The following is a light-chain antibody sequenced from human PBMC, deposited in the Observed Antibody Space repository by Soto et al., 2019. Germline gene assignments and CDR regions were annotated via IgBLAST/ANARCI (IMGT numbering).Light chain of an antibody. CDR3: LQHHSYPAT. CDR1: QDIRSA. V-gene: IGKV1-17*01. Sequence: DIQMTQSPSSLSASVGDRVTITCRASQDIRSAFGWYQQKPGQAPTRLIYRTSTSQSGVSSRFSGAGSGTEFTLTISSLQPEDFATYYCLQHHSYPATFGQGT. CDR2: RTS. J-gene: IGKJ2*01.